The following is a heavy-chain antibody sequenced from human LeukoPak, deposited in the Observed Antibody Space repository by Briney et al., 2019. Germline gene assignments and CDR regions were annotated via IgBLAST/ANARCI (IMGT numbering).Heavy chain of an antibody. CDR2: INPNSGGT. CDR3: ARDYPIAVAPFDP. CDR1: GYTFTGYY. D-gene: IGHD6-19*01. Sequence: EASVKVSCKASGYTFTGYYMHWVRQAPGQGLEWMGWINPNSGGTNYAQKFQGRVTMTRDTSISTAYMELSRLRSDDTAVYCCARDYPIAVAPFDPWGQGTLVTVSS. J-gene: IGHJ5*02. V-gene: IGHV1-2*02.